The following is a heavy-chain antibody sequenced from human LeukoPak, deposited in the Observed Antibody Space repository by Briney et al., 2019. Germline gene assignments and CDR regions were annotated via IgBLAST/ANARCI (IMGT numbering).Heavy chain of an antibody. V-gene: IGHV3-23*01. CDR2: ISGSGGST. CDR3: AKYGLYDILTGYSSSHFDY. CDR1: GFTFSSYA. J-gene: IGHJ4*02. Sequence: GGSLRLSCAASGFTFSSYAMSWVRQAPGKGLEGVSAISGSGGSTYYADSVKGGFTISRDNSKNTLYLQMNSLRAEDTAVYYCAKYGLYDILTGYSSSHFDYWGQGTLVTVSS. D-gene: IGHD3-9*01.